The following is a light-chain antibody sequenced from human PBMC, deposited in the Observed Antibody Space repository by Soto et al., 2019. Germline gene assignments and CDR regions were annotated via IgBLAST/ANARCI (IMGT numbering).Light chain of an antibody. J-gene: IGKJ1*01. Sequence: DIVMTQTPLSLPVTPGESASISCRSSHSLVDEYDGDTYLDWYLQKPGQSPQLLLHTLSSRASGVPDRFGGSGSGTDFTLKISSVEADDVGIYYCMQRMEFPWTFGQGTTVDIK. CDR2: TLS. CDR1: HSLVDEYDGDTY. V-gene: IGKV2-40*01. CDR3: MQRMEFPWT.